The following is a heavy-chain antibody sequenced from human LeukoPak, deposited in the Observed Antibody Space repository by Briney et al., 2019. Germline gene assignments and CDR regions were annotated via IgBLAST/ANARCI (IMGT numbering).Heavy chain of an antibody. CDR1: GDTFSSYA. Sequence: ASVKVSCKPSGDTFSSYAISWVRQAPGQGLEWMGRIIPIFDTTNYAQKFQGRVTITTDESTSTAYMELSSLRSEDTAVYYCARDTRQWLDPYWGQGTLVTVSS. D-gene: IGHD6-19*01. J-gene: IGHJ4*02. CDR3: ARDTRQWLDPY. V-gene: IGHV1-69*05. CDR2: IIPIFDTT.